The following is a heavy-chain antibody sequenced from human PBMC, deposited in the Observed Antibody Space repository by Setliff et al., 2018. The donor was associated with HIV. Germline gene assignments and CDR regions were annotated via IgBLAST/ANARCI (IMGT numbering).Heavy chain of an antibody. V-gene: IGHV4-39*01. CDR2: IYYSGST. Sequence: NPSETLSLTCTVSGGSISSSSYYWGWIRQPPGKGLEWIGSIYYSGSTYYNPSLKSRVTISVDTSKSQFSLKLNSVTAADTAVYYCARGPYYDILTGYSYYFDYWGQGTLVTVSS. CDR1: GGSISSSSYY. CDR3: ARGPYYDILTGYSYYFDY. J-gene: IGHJ4*02. D-gene: IGHD3-9*01.